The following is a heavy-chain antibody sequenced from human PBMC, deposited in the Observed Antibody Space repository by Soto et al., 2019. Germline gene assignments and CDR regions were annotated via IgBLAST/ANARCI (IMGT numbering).Heavy chain of an antibody. Sequence: QVQLQESGPGLVKPSGTLSLTCAVSSGSISSSNWWSWVRQPPGKGLEWIGEIYHSGSTNYNPSLKSRVTISVDKSKNQFSLKLSSVTAADTAVYYCARSHDYGDYAGNDAFDIWGQGTMVTVSS. CDR1: SGSISSSNW. V-gene: IGHV4-4*02. CDR3: ARSHDYGDYAGNDAFDI. CDR2: IYHSGST. D-gene: IGHD4-17*01. J-gene: IGHJ3*02.